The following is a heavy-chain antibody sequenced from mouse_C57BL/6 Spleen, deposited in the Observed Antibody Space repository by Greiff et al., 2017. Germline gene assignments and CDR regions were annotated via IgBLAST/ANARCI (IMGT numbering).Heavy chain of an antibody. Sequence: QVQLQQPGAELVKPGASVKMSCKASGYTFTSYWITWVKQRPGQGLEWIGDIYPGSGSTNYHEKFKGKATLTVDTSSSTAYMQLSSLISEDSAVYYCASEGNYYYYALDYWGQGTSVTVSS. J-gene: IGHJ4*01. V-gene: IGHV1-55*01. CDR3: ASEGNYYYYALDY. D-gene: IGHD2-1*01. CDR2: IYPGSGST. CDR1: GYTFTSYW.